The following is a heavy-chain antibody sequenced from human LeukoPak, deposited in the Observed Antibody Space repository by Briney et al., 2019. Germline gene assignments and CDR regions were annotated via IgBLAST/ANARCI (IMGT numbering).Heavy chain of an antibody. CDR3: ARLGLLWFGEPNWFDP. V-gene: IGHV3-11*04. CDR1: GFTFSDYY. Sequence: GGSLRLSCAASGFTFSDYYMSWIRQAPGKGLEWVSYISSSGSTIYYADSVKGRFTISRDNAKNSLYLQMNSLRAEDTAVYYCARLGLLWFGEPNWFDPWGQGTLVTVSS. CDR2: ISSSGSTI. J-gene: IGHJ5*02. D-gene: IGHD3-10*01.